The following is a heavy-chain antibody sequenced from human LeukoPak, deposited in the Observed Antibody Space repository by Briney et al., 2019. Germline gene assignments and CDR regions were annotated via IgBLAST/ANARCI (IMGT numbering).Heavy chain of an antibody. CDR3: ARLPFGDTSGWYSFDY. D-gene: IGHD6-19*01. CDR1: GYSFTSYW. J-gene: IGHJ4*02. V-gene: IGHV5-51*01. CDR2: IYPGDSDT. Sequence: GESLKISCKDSGYSFTSYWIGWVRQMPGKGLEWMGIIYPGDSDTRYSPSFQGQVTISADKSISTAYLQWSSLKASDTAMYYCARLPFGDTSGWYSFDYWGQGTLVTVSS.